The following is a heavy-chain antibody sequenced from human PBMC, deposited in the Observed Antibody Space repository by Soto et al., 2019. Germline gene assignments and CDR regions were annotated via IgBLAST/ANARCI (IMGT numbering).Heavy chain of an antibody. CDR2: IYYSGST. Sequence: QVQLQESGPGLVKPSETLSLTCTVSGGSISSYYWSWIRQPPGKGLEWIGYIYYSGSTNYNPSLKSRVTISVDTAEKQFSLKLSAVTAAKTTVYYCARDKGDSRSWYGWDYCYGMDVWGQGTTVTVSS. J-gene: IGHJ6*02. V-gene: IGHV4-59*01. CDR3: ARDKGDSRSWYGWDYCYGMDV. D-gene: IGHD6-13*01. CDR1: GGSISSYY.